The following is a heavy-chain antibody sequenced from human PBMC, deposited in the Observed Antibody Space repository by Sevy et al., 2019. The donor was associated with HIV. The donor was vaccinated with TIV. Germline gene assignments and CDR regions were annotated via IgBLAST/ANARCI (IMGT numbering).Heavy chain of an antibody. CDR3: ARNNAGGNPWVH. D-gene: IGHD1-1*01. CDR1: GFTFNTYW. J-gene: IGHJ4*02. CDR2: INLDGSEK. V-gene: IGHV3-7*01. Sequence: GGSLRLSCAASGFTFNTYWMSWVRQSPEKGLEWVANINLDGSEKFYGDSVKGRFTVSRDNTKNLLFPQMNSLRGEDTAMYFCARNNAGGNPWVHWGQGTLVTVSS.